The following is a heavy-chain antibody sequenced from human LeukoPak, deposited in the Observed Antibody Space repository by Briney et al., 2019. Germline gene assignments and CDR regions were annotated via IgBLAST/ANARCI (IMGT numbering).Heavy chain of an antibody. D-gene: IGHD2-21*02. V-gene: IGHV4-61*02. CDR3: AREGGGYCGGDCYSYYFDY. CDR1: GGSISSGSYY. CDR2: IYTSGST. J-gene: IGHJ4*02. Sequence: SQTLSLTCTVFGGSISSGSYYWSWIRQPAGKGLEWIGRIYTSGSTNYNPSLKSRVTISVHTSKNQFSLKLSSVTAADTAVYYCAREGGGYCGGDCYSYYFDYWGQGTLVTVSS.